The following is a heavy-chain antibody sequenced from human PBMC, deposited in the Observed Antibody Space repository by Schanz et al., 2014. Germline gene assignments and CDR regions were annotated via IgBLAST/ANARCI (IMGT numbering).Heavy chain of an antibody. V-gene: IGHV3-23*01. D-gene: IGHD5-12*01. Sequence: DVQLLESGGGLVQPGGSLRLSCAASGFTFSSYAMSWVRQPPGKGLEWVSSIRGSGGGTDYADSVKGRFIISRDSSKNTLFLQMNSLRAEDTAVYFCARDEGRDGYNLAFDVWGQGTLVTVSS. CDR1: GFTFSSYA. CDR3: ARDEGRDGYNLAFDV. CDR2: IRGSGGGT. J-gene: IGHJ3*01.